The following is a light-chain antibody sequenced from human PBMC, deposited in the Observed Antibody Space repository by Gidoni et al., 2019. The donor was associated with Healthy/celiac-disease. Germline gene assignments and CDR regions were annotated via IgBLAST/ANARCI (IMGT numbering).Light chain of an antibody. CDR2: AAS. Sequence: IPMTHSPSSLSASVGDRVTITCRASQSISSYLNWYQQKPGKAPKLLIYAASSLQSGVPSRFSGSGSGTDFTLTISSLQPEDFATYYCQQSYSTPRTFGQGTKVEIK. V-gene: IGKV1-39*01. CDR3: QQSYSTPRT. CDR1: QSISSY. J-gene: IGKJ1*01.